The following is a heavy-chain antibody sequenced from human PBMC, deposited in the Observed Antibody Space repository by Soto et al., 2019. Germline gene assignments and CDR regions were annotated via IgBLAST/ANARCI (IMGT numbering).Heavy chain of an antibody. CDR1: GGTFSSYA. J-gene: IGHJ6*02. Sequence: SVKVSCKACGGTFSSYAISWVRQAPGQGLEWMGGIIPIFGTANYAQKFQGRVTITADESTSTAYMELSSLRSEDTAVYYCARGARYYYYYGMDVWGQGTTVTVSS. V-gene: IGHV1-69*13. CDR3: ARGARYYYYYGMDV. CDR2: IIPIFGTA.